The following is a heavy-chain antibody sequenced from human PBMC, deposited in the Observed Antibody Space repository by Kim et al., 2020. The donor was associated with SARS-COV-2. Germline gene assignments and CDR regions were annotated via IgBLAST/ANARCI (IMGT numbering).Heavy chain of an antibody. CDR1: GGSISSSSYY. J-gene: IGHJ2*01. Sequence: SETLFLTCTVSGGSISSSSYYWGWIRQPPGKGLEWIGSIYYSGSTYYNPSLKSRVTISVDTSKNQFSLKLSSVTAADTAVYYCARPGAAPPFYWYFDLWGRGTLVTVSS. CDR3: ARPGAAPPFYWYFDL. V-gene: IGHV4-39*01. D-gene: IGHD2-15*01. CDR2: IYYSGST.